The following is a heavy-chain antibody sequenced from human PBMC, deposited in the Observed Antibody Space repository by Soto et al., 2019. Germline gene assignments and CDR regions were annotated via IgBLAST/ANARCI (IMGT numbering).Heavy chain of an antibody. CDR2: INHSGST. V-gene: IGHV4-34*01. Sequence: PSETLSLTCAVYGGSFSGYYWSWIRQPPGKGLEWIGEINHSGSTNYNPSLKSRVTISVDTSKNQFSLKLSSVTAADTAVYYCARGRTTVVNFDYWGQGTLVTVSS. CDR1: GGSFSGYY. D-gene: IGHD4-4*01. J-gene: IGHJ4*02. CDR3: ARGRTTVVNFDY.